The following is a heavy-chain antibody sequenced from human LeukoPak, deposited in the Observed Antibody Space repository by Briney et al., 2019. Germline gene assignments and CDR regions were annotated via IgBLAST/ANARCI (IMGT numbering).Heavy chain of an antibody. Sequence: GESLKISCKGSGYRFISYWIAWVRQTPGQGLEWIGVVYPADSDTRYSRSFQGQVTMSVDKSVKTAYLQWNILKASDTAMYYCAGPGEPDLAGYILHWGQGTLVTVSS. CDR2: VYPADSDT. J-gene: IGHJ1*01. CDR3: AGPGEPDLAGYILH. D-gene: IGHD1-14*01. V-gene: IGHV5-51*01. CDR1: GYRFISYW.